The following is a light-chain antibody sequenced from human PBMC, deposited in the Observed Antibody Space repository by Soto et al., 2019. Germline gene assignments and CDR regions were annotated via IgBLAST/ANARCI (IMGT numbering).Light chain of an antibody. Sequence: QAVLTQPPSASGSPGQSVTISCTGTSSDVGGYSYVSWYQQHPGKAPKLMIYEVNKRPSGVPDRFSGSKSGNTASLTVSGLQAEDEADYYCSSYAGSNNLVFGGGTQVTVL. CDR1: SSDVGGYSY. J-gene: IGLJ2*01. V-gene: IGLV2-8*01. CDR2: EVN. CDR3: SSYAGSNNLV.